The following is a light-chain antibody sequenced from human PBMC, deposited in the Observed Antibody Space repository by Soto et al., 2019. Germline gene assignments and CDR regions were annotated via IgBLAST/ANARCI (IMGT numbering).Light chain of an antibody. Sequence: QSVLTQPASVSGSPGRSITISCTGTSSDIGGYNSVSWYQQHPGKAPQLMIFDVSRRPSGVSNRFSGSMSANTASLTISGLQTEDEADYYCSSFTTSTTYVFGTGTKVTVL. CDR3: SSFTTSTTYV. CDR2: DVS. J-gene: IGLJ1*01. CDR1: SSDIGGYNS. V-gene: IGLV2-14*03.